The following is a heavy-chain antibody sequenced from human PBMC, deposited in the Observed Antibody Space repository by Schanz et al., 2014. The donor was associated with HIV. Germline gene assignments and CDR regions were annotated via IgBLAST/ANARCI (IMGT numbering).Heavy chain of an antibody. CDR2: FYYSGDT. J-gene: IGHJ4*02. D-gene: IGHD1-26*01. Sequence: QVQLQESGPGLVKPSETLSLTCTVSGGSVSSGSYYWSWLRQSPRKGLEWIGHFYYSGDTNYNPSLKSRVTISLDTSKNHFSLRLSSVTAADTAVYYCARSGNYAFYNFHYWGQGTLVTVSS. CDR3: ARSGNYAFYNFHY. V-gene: IGHV4-61*03. CDR1: GGSVSSGSYY.